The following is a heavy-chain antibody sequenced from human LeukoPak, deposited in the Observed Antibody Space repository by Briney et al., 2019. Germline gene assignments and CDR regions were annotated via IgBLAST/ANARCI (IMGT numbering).Heavy chain of an antibody. CDR2: ISSDGGST. J-gene: IGHJ4*02. V-gene: IGHV3-64*01. Sequence: PGGSLRLSCAASGFTFSSYWMHWVRQAPGKGLEYVSAISSDGGSTYFANSVKDRFSISRDNSKNTLYLQMDSLRSEDMAVYYCARDRYGSGGYPIYLDYWGQGTQVIVSS. D-gene: IGHD3-10*01. CDR1: GFTFSSYW. CDR3: ARDRYGSGGYPIYLDY.